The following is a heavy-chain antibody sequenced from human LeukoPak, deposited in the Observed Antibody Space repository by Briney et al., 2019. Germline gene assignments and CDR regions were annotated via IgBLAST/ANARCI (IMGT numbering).Heavy chain of an antibody. V-gene: IGHV3-15*01. CDR1: GFTFSNAW. Sequence: PGGSLRLSCAASGFTFSNAWMSWVRQAPGKGLEWVGRIKSKTDGGTTDYAAPVKGRFTISRDDSKNTLYLQMNSLRAEDTAVYYCAKKADILTGYYKDYWGQGTLVTVSS. J-gene: IGHJ4*02. D-gene: IGHD3-9*01. CDR3: AKKADILTGYYKDY. CDR2: IKSKTDGGTT.